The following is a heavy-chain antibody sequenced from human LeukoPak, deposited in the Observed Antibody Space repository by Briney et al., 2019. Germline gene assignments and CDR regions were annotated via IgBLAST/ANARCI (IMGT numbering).Heavy chain of an antibody. V-gene: IGHV5-51*01. J-gene: IGHJ4*02. Sequence: GESLKISCKGSGYSFASSWIGWFRQMPGKGLEWMGIIYPADSDTTYSPSFQGQVTFSADKSISTAYLQWNSLKASDTPIYYCARRGFYYWGQGTLVTVSS. CDR1: GYSFASSW. D-gene: IGHD3-10*01. CDR3: ARRGFYY. CDR2: IYPADSDT.